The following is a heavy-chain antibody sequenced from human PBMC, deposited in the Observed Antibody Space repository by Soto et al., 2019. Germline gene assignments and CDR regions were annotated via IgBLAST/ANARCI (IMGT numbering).Heavy chain of an antibody. Sequence: GGSLRLSCAASGFTFDDYAMHWVRQAPGKGLEWVSGISWNSGSIGYADSVKGRFTISRDNAKNSLYLQMNSLRAEDTALYYCATLQQLVCRDYYYYYMDVWGKGTTVTVSS. CDR3: ATLQQLVCRDYYYYYMDV. J-gene: IGHJ6*03. V-gene: IGHV3-9*01. CDR1: GFTFDDYA. D-gene: IGHD6-6*01. CDR2: ISWNSGSI.